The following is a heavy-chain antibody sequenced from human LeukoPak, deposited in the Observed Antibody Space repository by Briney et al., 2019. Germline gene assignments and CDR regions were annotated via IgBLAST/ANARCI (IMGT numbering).Heavy chain of an antibody. Sequence: GGSLRLSCAASGFTFSSYAMSWVRQAPGKGLEWVSSISSSSSYIYYGDSVKGRFTISRDNAKNSLYLQMNSLRAEDTAVYYCARGEVAGSNWFDPWGQGTLVTVSS. V-gene: IGHV3-21*01. J-gene: IGHJ5*02. CDR1: GFTFSSYA. D-gene: IGHD6-19*01. CDR3: ARGEVAGSNWFDP. CDR2: ISSSSSYI.